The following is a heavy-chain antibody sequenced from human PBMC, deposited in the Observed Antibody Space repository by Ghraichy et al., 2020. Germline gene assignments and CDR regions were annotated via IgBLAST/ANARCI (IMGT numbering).Heavy chain of an antibody. CDR2: ISWDGGST. CDR3: AKDSAVVEQGIAVNYYGMDV. V-gene: IGHV3-43*01. J-gene: IGHJ6*02. Sequence: GGSLRLSCAASGFTFDDYTMHWVRQAPGKGLEWVSLISWDGGSTYYADSVKGRFTISRDNSKNSLYLQMNSLRTEDTALYYCAKDSAVVEQGIAVNYYGMDVWGQGTTFTVSS. CDR1: GFTFDDYT. D-gene: IGHD6-13*01.